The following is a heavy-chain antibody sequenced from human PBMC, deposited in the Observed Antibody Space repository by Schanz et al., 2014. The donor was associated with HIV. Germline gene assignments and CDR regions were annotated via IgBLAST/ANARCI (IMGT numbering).Heavy chain of an antibody. CDR3: ARIYGDYLYYFDY. CDR1: GYTFNSHD. CDR2: MNPNSGNR. D-gene: IGHD4-17*01. Sequence: QVQLVQSGAEVKKPGASVKVSCKASGYTFNSHDINWVRQATGQGLEWMGWMNPNSGNRGYAQKFQGRVSMTTNTSISTAYMVLSSLTSEDTAVYYCARIYGDYLYYFDYWGRGTLVTVSS. J-gene: IGHJ4*02. V-gene: IGHV1-8*01.